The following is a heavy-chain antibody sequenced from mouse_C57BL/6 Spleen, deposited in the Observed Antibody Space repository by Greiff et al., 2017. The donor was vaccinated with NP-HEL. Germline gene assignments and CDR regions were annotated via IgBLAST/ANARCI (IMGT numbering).Heavy chain of an antibody. D-gene: IGHD1-1*01. Sequence: EVQVVESGGGLVKPGGSLKLSCAASGFTFSDYGMHWVRQAPEKGLEWVAYISSGSSTIYYADTVKGRFTISRDTAKNTLFLQMTRLRSEDTAMYYCARFITSGGVFYYAMDYWGQGTSVTVSS. CDR3: ARFITSGGVFYYAMDY. CDR2: ISSGSSTI. V-gene: IGHV5-17*01. CDR1: GFTFSDYG. J-gene: IGHJ4*01.